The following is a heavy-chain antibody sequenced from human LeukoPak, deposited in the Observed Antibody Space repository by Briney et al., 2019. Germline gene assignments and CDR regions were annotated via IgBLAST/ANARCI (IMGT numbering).Heavy chain of an antibody. CDR2: IKSKTDGGTT. V-gene: IGHV3-15*01. CDR1: GFTFSNAW. Sequence: GGSLRLSCAASGFTFSNAWMSWVRQAPGKGLEWVGRIKSKTDGGTTDYAAPVKGRFTISRDDSKNTLYLQMNSLKTEDTAVYYCTTGPDDFWSGYFDYWGQGTLVTVSS. D-gene: IGHD3-3*01. J-gene: IGHJ4*02. CDR3: TTGPDDFWSGYFDY.